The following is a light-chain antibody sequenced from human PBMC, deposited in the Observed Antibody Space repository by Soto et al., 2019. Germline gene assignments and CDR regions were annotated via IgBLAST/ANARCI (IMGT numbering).Light chain of an antibody. CDR1: QDIANY. Sequence: DIQMTQSPSSLSAPVGDRVTITCQASQDIANYLNWYQQKAGRAPKFLIYDASNLETGVPSRFSGSGSGTDFTLTISSXQPEDIATYYCQQYDNLPLTFGGGTKVDIK. J-gene: IGKJ4*01. CDR3: QQYDNLPLT. V-gene: IGKV1-33*01. CDR2: DAS.